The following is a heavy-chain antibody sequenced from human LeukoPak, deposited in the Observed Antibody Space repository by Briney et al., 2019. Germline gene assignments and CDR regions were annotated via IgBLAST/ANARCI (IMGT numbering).Heavy chain of an antibody. J-gene: IGHJ4*02. CDR1: GGSFSGYY. Sequence: PSETLSLTCAVYGGSFSGYYWGWIRQPPGKGLEWIGEINHSGSTNYNPSLKSRVTISVDTSKNQFSLKLSSVTAADTAVYYCARGKVATISPPGFDYWGQGTLVTVSS. CDR2: INHSGST. V-gene: IGHV4-34*01. CDR3: ARGKVATISPPGFDY. D-gene: IGHD5-24*01.